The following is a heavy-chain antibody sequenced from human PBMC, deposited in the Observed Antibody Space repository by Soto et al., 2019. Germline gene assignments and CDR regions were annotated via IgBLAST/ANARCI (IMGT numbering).Heavy chain of an antibody. CDR3: ARRGSLRIGGDYYYYMDV. J-gene: IGHJ6*03. V-gene: IGHV1-3*01. CDR1: GYTFTSYA. D-gene: IGHD1-26*01. CDR2: INAGNGNT. Sequence: ASVKVSCKASGYTFTSYAMHWVRQAPGQRLEWMGWINAGNGNTKYSQKFQGRVTITRDTSASTAYMELSSLRSEDTAVYYCARRGSLRIGGDYYYYMDVWGKGTTVTVSS.